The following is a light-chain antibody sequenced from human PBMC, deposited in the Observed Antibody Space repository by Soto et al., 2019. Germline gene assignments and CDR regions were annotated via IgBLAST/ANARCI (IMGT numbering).Light chain of an antibody. Sequence: EIVMTQSPATLSVSPGERATLSCRASQSVSSNLAWYQQRPGQTPKLRIYVASTRATGIPARFSGSGSGTEFTLTISSRQSEDFAVYYCQQYNVWPLTFGGGTKVEFK. J-gene: IGKJ4*01. V-gene: IGKV3-15*01. CDR1: QSVSSN. CDR3: QQYNVWPLT. CDR2: VAS.